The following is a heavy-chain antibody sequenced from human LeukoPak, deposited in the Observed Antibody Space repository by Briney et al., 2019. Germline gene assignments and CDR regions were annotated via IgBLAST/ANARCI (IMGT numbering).Heavy chain of an antibody. D-gene: IGHD2-21*02. CDR3: ARGPTYCGGDCYSFYYYGMDV. CDR2: INHSGST. Sequence: SETLSLTCAVYGGSFSGYYWSWIRQPPGKGLEWIGEINHSGSTNYNPSLKSRVTISVDTSKNQFSLKLSSVTAADTAVYYCARGPTYCGGDCYSFYYYGMDVWGQGTTVTVSS. CDR1: GGSFSGYY. V-gene: IGHV4-34*01. J-gene: IGHJ6*02.